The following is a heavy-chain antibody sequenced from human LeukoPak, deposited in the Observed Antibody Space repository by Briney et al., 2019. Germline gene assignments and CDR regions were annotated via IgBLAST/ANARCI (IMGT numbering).Heavy chain of an antibody. Sequence: GGSLRLSCAASGFTFSSYGMHWVRQAPGKGLEWVAVISYDGSNKYYADSVKGRFTISRDNSKNTLYLQMNSLRAEDTAVYYCARLPSVKQWLFLGLVVDYWGQGTLVTVSS. CDR3: ARLPSVKQWLFLGLVVDY. CDR2: ISYDGSNK. CDR1: GFTFSSYG. V-gene: IGHV3-30*03. J-gene: IGHJ4*02. D-gene: IGHD6-19*01.